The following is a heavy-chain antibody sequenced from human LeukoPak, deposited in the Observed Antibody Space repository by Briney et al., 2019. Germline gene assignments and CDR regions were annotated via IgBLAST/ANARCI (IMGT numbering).Heavy chain of an antibody. J-gene: IGHJ4*02. Sequence: GGSLRLSCAASGNYWMHWVRQAPGKGLVWVSHINSDGSWTSYADSVKGRFTISKDNSKNTLYLQMNSLRAEDTAVYYCAKAGGGYSYGHEFDYWGQGTLVTVSS. CDR3: AKAGGGYSYGHEFDY. V-gene: IGHV3-74*01. D-gene: IGHD5-18*01. CDR1: GNYW. CDR2: INSDGSWT.